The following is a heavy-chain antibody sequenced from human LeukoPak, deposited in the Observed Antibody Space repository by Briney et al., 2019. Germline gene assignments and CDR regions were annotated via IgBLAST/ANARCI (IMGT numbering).Heavy chain of an antibody. J-gene: IGHJ4*02. CDR3: AGYSGSGSYIPSFDY. CDR2: ISGSAGNT. V-gene: IGHV3-23*01. D-gene: IGHD3-10*01. Sequence: PGGSLRLSCAASGFTFSSYVMTWVRQAPGRGLEWVSGISGSAGNTYYTDSVKGRFTISRDNSKNTLYLQMNSLRAEDTAVYYCAGYSGSGSYIPSFDYWGQGTLVTVSS. CDR1: GFTFSSYV.